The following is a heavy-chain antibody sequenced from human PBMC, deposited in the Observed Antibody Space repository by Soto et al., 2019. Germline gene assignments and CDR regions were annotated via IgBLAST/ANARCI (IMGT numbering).Heavy chain of an antibody. V-gene: IGHV3-30*03. CDR3: ARDQGWRWLQFYYYGMDV. D-gene: IGHD5-12*01. J-gene: IGHJ6*02. CDR2: ISYDGSNK. Sequence: GGSLRLSCAASGFTFSSYGMNWVRQAPGKGLEWVAVISYDGSNKYYADSVKGRLTISRDNSKNQFSLQLNSVTPEDTAVYYCARDQGWRWLQFYYYGMDVWGQGTTVTVSS. CDR1: GFTFSSYG.